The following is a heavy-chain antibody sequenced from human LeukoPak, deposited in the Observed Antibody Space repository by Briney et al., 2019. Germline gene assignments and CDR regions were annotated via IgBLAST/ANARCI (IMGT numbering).Heavy chain of an antibody. J-gene: IGHJ4*02. CDR3: AKDSSSWLATDY. CDR1: GFTFSSYG. CDR2: ISYDGSNK. V-gene: IGHV3-30*18. Sequence: PGRSLRLSCAASGFTFSSYGMHWVRQAPGKGLEWVAVISYDGSNKYYADSVKGRFTISRDNSKNTLYLQMNSLRAEDTAVYYCAKDSSSWLATDYWGQGTLVTVSS. D-gene: IGHD6-13*01.